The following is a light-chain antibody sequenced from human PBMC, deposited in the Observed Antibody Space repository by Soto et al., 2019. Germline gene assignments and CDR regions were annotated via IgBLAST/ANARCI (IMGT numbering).Light chain of an antibody. J-gene: IGLJ1*01. CDR1: SSDVGGYNY. CDR2: DVS. V-gene: IGLV2-14*03. Sequence: SALTQPASVSGSPGQSITISCTGTSSDVGGYNYVSWYQRHPGEAPKLIIYDVSNRPSGVSDRFSGSKSGNTASLTISGLQAEDEADYYCSSYTSSISYVFGTGTKVTVL. CDR3: SSYTSSISYV.